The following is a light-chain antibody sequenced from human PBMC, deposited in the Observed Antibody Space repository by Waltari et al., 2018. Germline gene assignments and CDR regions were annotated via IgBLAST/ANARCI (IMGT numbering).Light chain of an antibody. CDR1: YSNIGSNV. V-gene: IGLV1-44*01. J-gene: IGLJ3*02. CDR3: ASWDDSLNGHWV. CDR2: RSD. Sequence: QSVLTQPPSASGTPGQRVPISCSGSYSNIGSNVVNWYQQLPGKAPKLLIYRSDRRPSGVPVRFSGSKSGSSASLAIDGLHSEDEADYYCASWDDSLNGHWVFGGGTKVTVL.